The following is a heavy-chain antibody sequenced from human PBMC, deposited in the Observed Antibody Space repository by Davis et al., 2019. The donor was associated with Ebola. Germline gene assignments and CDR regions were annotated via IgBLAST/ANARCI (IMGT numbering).Heavy chain of an antibody. J-gene: IGHJ5*02. V-gene: IGHV4-34*01. CDR1: GGSFSGYY. CDR2: INHSGST. Sequence: SETLSLTCAVYGGSFSGYYWSWIRQPPGKGLEWIGEINHSGSTNYNPSLKSRVTISVDTSKNQFSLKLSSVTAADTAVYYGARSVLRFLRAGFDPWGQGTLVTVSS. CDR3: ARSVLRFLRAGFDP. D-gene: IGHD3-3*01.